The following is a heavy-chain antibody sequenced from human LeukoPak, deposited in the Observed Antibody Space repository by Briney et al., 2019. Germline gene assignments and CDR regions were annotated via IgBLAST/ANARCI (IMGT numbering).Heavy chain of an antibody. CDR1: GFTFSSYA. V-gene: IGHV3-30*04. CDR3: ARDGRPQYGSGSYRWFDP. CDR2: ISYDGSNK. J-gene: IGHJ5*02. D-gene: IGHD3-10*01. Sequence: GGSLRLSCAASGFTFSSYAMHWVRQAPGKGLEGVAVISYDGSNKYYADSVKGRFTISRDNSKNTLYLQMNSLRAEDTAVYYCARDGRPQYGSGSYRWFDPWGQGTLVTVSS.